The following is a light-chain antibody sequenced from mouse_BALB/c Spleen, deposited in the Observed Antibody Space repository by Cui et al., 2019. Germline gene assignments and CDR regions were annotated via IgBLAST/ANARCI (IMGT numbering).Light chain of an antibody. CDR3: HQWSSYPWT. Sequence: QIVLTQSPAIMSASLGEEITLTCSASSSVSYMHWYQQKSGTSPKLLIYSTSNLASGVPPRFSGSGSGTFYSLTISSVEAEDAADYYCHQWSSYPWTFGGGTKLVIK. CDR2: STS. V-gene: IGKV4-80*01. J-gene: IGKJ1*01. CDR1: SSVSY.